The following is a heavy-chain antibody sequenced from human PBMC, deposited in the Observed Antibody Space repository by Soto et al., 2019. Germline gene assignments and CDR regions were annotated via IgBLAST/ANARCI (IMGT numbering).Heavy chain of an antibody. D-gene: IGHD3-10*01. CDR1: GFTFSNYW. V-gene: IGHV3-7*01. Sequence: ESGGGLVPPGGSLSLSCAASGFTFSNYWMTWVRQAPGKGLEWVANIKQDGSEKYYVDSVKGRSTISRDNAKNSVYLHMDSLRVEDTAVYYCARVEGGYYGSGSYGFDYWGQGSLVTVSS. J-gene: IGHJ4*02. CDR3: ARVEGGYYGSGSYGFDY. CDR2: IKQDGSEK.